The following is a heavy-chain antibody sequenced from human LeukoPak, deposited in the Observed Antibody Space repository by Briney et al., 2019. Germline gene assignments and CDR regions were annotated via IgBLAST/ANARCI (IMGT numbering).Heavy chain of an antibody. CDR3: ARVRRGYSGYDAYHFDY. CDR1: GFTCSSYW. Sequence: GGSLRLSCTASGFTCSSYWMSWVRQAPRKGLEWVANIKQAGSEKYYVDSVKGRFTISRDNAKNSLYLQMNSLRAEDTAVYYCARVRRGYSGYDAYHFDYWGQGTLVTVSS. J-gene: IGHJ4*02. D-gene: IGHD5-12*01. CDR2: IKQAGSEK. V-gene: IGHV3-7*01.